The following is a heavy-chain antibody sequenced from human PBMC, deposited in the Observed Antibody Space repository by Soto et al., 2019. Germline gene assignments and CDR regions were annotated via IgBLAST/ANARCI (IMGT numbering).Heavy chain of an antibody. Sequence: QMPLVQSGPEVKKPGTSVKVSCKASGFTFSSSAVQWVRQARGQRLEWIGWIVVGSGNTNYAQKFQERVSITRDMSTSTAYMELGSLRSEDTAVYYCAAGIWFGELNYYYGMAVWGQGTTVTVSS. CDR2: IVVGSGNT. V-gene: IGHV1-58*01. CDR3: AAGIWFGELNYYYGMAV. CDR1: GFTFSSSA. D-gene: IGHD3-10*01. J-gene: IGHJ6*02.